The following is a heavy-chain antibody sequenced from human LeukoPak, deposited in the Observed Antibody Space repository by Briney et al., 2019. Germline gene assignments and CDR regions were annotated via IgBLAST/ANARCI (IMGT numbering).Heavy chain of an antibody. CDR1: GGSISSGGYS. D-gene: IGHD6-6*01. V-gene: IGHV4-30-2*03. CDR3: ARLRAARLYNWFDP. J-gene: IGHJ5*02. Sequence: SETLSLTCAVSGGSISSGGYSWSWIRQPPGKGLEWIGYIYHSGSTYYNPSLKSRVTISVDTSKNQFSLKLSSVTAADTAVYYCARLRAARLYNWFDPWGQGTLVTVSS. CDR2: IYHSGST.